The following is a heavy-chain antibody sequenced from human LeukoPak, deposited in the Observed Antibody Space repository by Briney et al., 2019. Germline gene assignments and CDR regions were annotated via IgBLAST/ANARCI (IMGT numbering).Heavy chain of an antibody. CDR2: IIPIFGTA. D-gene: IGHD6-19*01. CDR3: ARLEMWGAVAGQGSNWYFDL. J-gene: IGHJ2*01. CDR1: GGTFSSYA. V-gene: IGHV1-69*05. Sequence: SVKVSCKASGGTFSSYAISWVRQAPGQGLEWMGRIIPIFGTANYAQKFQGRVTITTDESTSTAYMELSGLRSEDTAVYYCARLEMWGAVAGQGSNWYFDLWGRGTLVTVSS.